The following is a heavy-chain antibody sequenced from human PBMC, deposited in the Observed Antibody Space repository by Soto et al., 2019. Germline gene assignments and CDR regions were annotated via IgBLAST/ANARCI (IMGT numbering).Heavy chain of an antibody. V-gene: IGHV4-39*01. J-gene: IGHJ4*02. CDR1: GDSISSRSYY. CDR3: ARQRTSVVTQAYFDV. Sequence: SETLSLTCTVTGDSISSRSYYWGWIRQPPGKGLEWIGSIYYSGSTYNNPSLRSRVSMSTDTSKDQFSLKLKSVTAADTALYFCARQRTSVVTQAYFDVWGQGSLVTVS. D-gene: IGHD2-21*02. CDR2: IYYSGST.